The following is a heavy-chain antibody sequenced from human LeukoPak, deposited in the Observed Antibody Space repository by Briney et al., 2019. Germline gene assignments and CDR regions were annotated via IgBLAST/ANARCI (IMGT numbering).Heavy chain of an antibody. J-gene: IGHJ4*02. CDR2: IHYSGST. Sequence: SETVSLTCTVGGSMYNYYWGWIRQPPGKGLEWIGYIHYSGSTNYNPSLKSRVTMSLDTSKNQVSLKVNSVTGADTAVYYCARHVSSGGTYAHFDYWGQGTLVTVSS. V-gene: IGHV4-59*08. CDR1: GSMYNYY. CDR3: ARHVSSGGTYAHFDY. D-gene: IGHD1-26*01.